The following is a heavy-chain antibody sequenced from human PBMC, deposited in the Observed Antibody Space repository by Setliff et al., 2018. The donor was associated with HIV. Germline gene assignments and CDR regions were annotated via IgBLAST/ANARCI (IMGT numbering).Heavy chain of an antibody. CDR1: GYTFTDYY. J-gene: IGHJ4*02. CDR2: VDPEDGET. CDR3: TTPLDSIGYFGSDYFDY. V-gene: IGHV1-69-2*01. D-gene: IGHD3-22*01. Sequence: ASVKVSCKASGYTFTDYYIHWVQQAPGRGLEWMGRVDPEDGETTYAEKFQGRITITADTSTDTAYLELSSLRSEDSALYYCTTPLDSIGYFGSDYFDYWGQGALVTVSS.